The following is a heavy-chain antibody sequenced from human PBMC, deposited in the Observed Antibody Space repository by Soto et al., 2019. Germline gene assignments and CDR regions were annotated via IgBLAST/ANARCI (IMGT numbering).Heavy chain of an antibody. V-gene: IGHV5-51*01. CDR3: ARRTVADYYYYGMDV. Sequence: GESLKISCKGSGYSFTSYWIGWVRQMPGKGLEWMGIIYPGDSDTRYSPSFQGQVTISADKSISTAYLQWSSLKASDTAMYYCARRTVADYYYYGMDVWGQRTTVTVSS. D-gene: IGHD6-19*01. CDR1: GYSFTSYW. CDR2: IYPGDSDT. J-gene: IGHJ6*02.